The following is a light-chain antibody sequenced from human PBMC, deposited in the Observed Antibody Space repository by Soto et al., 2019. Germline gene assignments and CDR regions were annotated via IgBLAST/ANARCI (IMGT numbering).Light chain of an antibody. CDR3: CSYAGSSTGV. V-gene: IGLV2-23*01. J-gene: IGLJ3*02. CDR2: GGS. CDR1: SSDVGSYNL. Sequence: QSALTQPASVSGSPGQSITISCTGASSDVGSYNLVSWYQQHPGKAPKLMIYGGSKRPSGLSNRFSGSKSGNTASLTISGLQAEDEADYYCCSYAGSSTGVFGGGTKVTVL.